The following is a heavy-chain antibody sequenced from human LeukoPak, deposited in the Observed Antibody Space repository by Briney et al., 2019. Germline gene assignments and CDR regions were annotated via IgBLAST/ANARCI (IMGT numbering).Heavy chain of an antibody. CDR2: INHSGST. CDR3: ARVGRAAAGPSARYSAFRY. D-gene: IGHD6-13*01. CDR1: GGSFSGYY. J-gene: IGHJ4*02. V-gene: IGHV4-34*01. Sequence: SETLSLTCAVYGGSFSGYYWSWIRQPPGKGLEWIGEINHSGSTNYNPSLKSRVTISVDTSKNRFSLKLSSVTAADTAVYYCARVGRAAAGPSARYSAFRYWGQGTLVTVSS.